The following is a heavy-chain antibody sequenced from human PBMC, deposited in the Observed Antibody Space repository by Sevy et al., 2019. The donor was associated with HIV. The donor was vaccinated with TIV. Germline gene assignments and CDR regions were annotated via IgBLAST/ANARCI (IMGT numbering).Heavy chain of an antibody. CDR2: ISSSSDII. J-gene: IGHJ4*02. D-gene: IGHD6-25*01. CDR3: ARTIAAAETFDY. V-gene: IGHV3-48*02. CDR1: GFIFSGYS. Sequence: GGSLRLSCAVSGFIFSGYSMNCVRQAPGKGLEWVSSISSSSDIIYYADSVKGRFTISRDNARNSLYLQMNSLRDEDTAGYYCARTIAAAETFDYWGQGALVTVSS.